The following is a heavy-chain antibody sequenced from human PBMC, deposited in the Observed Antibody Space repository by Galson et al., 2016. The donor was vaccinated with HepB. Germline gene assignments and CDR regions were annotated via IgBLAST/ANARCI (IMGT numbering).Heavy chain of an antibody. CDR3: ARSVNEAFDI. D-gene: IGHD1-1*01. J-gene: IGHJ3*02. CDR2: ISYRGTT. Sequence: ETLSLTCNVSGDSITSSGYFWGWIRQPPGKGLEWIGAISYRGTTYDYPSLKSRLTVSVDTSKNQFSLKLSPVTAADTAVYYCARSVNEAFDIWGQGTMVTVSS. CDR1: GDSITSSGYF. V-gene: IGHV4-39*01.